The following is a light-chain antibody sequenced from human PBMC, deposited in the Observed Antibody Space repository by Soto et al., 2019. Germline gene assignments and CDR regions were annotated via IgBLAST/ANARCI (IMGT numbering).Light chain of an antibody. CDR2: YDS. J-gene: IGLJ2*01. Sequence: SYELTQPPSVSVAPGKTARITCGGNNIGSKSVHWYQQKPGQAPVLVIYYDSDRPSGIPERFSGSNSGNTATLTISGVEAGDEADYYCPVWDSSSDNQVFGGGTKVTVL. CDR1: NIGSKS. CDR3: PVWDSSSDNQV. V-gene: IGLV3-21*04.